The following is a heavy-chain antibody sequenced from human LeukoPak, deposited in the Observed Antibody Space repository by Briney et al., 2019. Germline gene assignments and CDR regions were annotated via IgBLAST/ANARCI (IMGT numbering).Heavy chain of an antibody. D-gene: IGHD2-2*01. CDR3: ATSGGFVLPNAITGNWYMDV. V-gene: IGHV3-21*01. CDR2: ITSAGGYR. J-gene: IGHJ6*03. Sequence: GGSLRLSCGAAGFTFSAYSMNWVRQAPGKGLAWVASITSAGGYRYYADSVKGRFTISRDNAQNSLFLQMNSLRAEDTAVYFCATSGGFVLPNAITGNWYMDVWGTGTTVTVSS. CDR1: GFTFSAYS.